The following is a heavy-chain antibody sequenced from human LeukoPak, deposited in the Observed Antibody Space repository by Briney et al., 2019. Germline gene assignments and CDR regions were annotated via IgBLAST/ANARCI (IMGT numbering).Heavy chain of an antibody. Sequence: GGSLRLSCAASGFTFSSYAMSWVRQAPGKGLEWVSAISGSGGSTYYADSVKGRFTISRDNSKNTLYLQMNSLRAEDTAVYYCVATRVCGGVLLRPNCLYFENWGQGTLVSVSS. CDR1: GFTFSSYA. CDR3: VATRVCGGVLLRPNCLYFEN. D-gene: IGHD3-10*01. V-gene: IGHV3-23*01. J-gene: IGHJ4*02. CDR2: ISGSGGST.